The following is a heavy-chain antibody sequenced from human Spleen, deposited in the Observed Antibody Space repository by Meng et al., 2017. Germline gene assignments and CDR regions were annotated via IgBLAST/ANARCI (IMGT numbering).Heavy chain of an antibody. D-gene: IGHD4-17*01. CDR3: ARVAYGDYAFDS. CDR1: GFILSSYW. V-gene: IGHV3-74*01. J-gene: IGHJ4*02. CDR2: INSDGSDT. Sequence: GGSLRLSCAASGFILSSYWMHWVRQAPGRGLVWVSRINSDGSDTSYADSVKGRFTISRENAKNSLYLQMNSLRAGDTAVYYCARVAYGDYAFDSWGQGTLVTVSS.